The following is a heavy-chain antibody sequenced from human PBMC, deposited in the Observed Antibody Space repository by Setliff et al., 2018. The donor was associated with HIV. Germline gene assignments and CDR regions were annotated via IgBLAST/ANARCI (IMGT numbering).Heavy chain of an antibody. CDR3: VRDQIGDVQVAGTWGT. V-gene: IGHV5-51*01. J-gene: IGHJ5*02. Sequence: PGESLKISCRGSGYTFTNYWIGWVRQMPGRGLEWMGIIYPGDSDTRYSPSFEGQVTMSADKSINTAYLQWNSLKASDTAMYYCVRDQIGDVQVAGTWGTWGQGTLVTVSS. D-gene: IGHD6-19*01. CDR2: IYPGDSDT. CDR1: GYTFTNYW.